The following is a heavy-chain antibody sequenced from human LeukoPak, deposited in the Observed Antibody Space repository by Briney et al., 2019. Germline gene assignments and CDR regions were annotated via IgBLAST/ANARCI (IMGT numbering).Heavy chain of an antibody. Sequence: GGSLRLSCAASKFIFSSYAMSWVRQAPGKGLEWVSAISGGGGTTFYADSVKGRFTISRDNSKNTLYLQMNSLRAEDTAVYYCAKKGSGYYFDYWGQGALVTVSS. CDR1: KFIFSSYA. CDR3: AKKGSGYYFDY. CDR2: ISGGGGTT. D-gene: IGHD5-12*01. J-gene: IGHJ4*02. V-gene: IGHV3-23*01.